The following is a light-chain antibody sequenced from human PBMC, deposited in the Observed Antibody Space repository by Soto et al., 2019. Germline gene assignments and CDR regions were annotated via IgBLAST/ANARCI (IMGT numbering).Light chain of an antibody. CDR1: SSDVGSYNY. J-gene: IGLJ1*01. Sequence: QSALTQPASVSGSPGQSIAISCTGTSSDVGSYNYVSWYQHHPGKAPKVMIYDVSSRPSGVSNRFYGSKSGNTASLTISGLQAEDEADYYCISYTTISTYVFGTGTKVTVL. CDR2: DVS. CDR3: ISYTTISTYV. V-gene: IGLV2-14*03.